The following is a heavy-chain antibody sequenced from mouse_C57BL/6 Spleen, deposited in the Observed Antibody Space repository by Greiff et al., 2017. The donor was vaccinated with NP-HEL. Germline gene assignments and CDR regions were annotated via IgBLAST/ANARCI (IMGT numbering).Heavy chain of an antibody. J-gene: IGHJ3*01. CDR1: GFTFSSYA. V-gene: IGHV5-4*01. D-gene: IGHD3-2*02. Sequence: DVHLVESGGGLVKPGGSLKLSCAASGFTFSSYAMSWVRQTPEKRLEWVATISDGGSYTYYPDNVKGRFTISRDNAKNNLYLQMSHLKSEDTAMYYCARETSSLAWFAYWGQGTLVTVSA. CDR3: ARETSSLAWFAY. CDR2: ISDGGSYT.